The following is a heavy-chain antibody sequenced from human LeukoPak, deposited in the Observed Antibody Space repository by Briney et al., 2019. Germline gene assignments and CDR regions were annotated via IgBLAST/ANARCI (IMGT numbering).Heavy chain of an antibody. V-gene: IGHV1-3*03. CDR3: ARWRSGWGAFDY. CDR1: GYTFTSYA. D-gene: IGHD6-19*01. Sequence: ASVKVSCKASGYTFTSYAMHWVRQAPGQRLEWMGWINAGNGNTKYSQELQGRVTITRDTSASTAYMELSSLRSEDMAVYYCARWRSGWGAFDYWGQGTLVTVSS. CDR2: INAGNGNT. J-gene: IGHJ4*02.